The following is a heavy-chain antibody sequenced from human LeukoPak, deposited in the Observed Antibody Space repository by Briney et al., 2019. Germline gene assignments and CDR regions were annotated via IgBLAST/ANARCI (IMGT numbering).Heavy chain of an antibody. CDR2: IYYSGST. V-gene: IGHV4-61*01. Sequence: TSETLSLTCIVSNGSIIMSNYYWSWIRQPPGKGLEWIGYIYYSGSTSYNPSLKSRVTISVDTSKNQFSLKLSSVTAADTAVYYCAREGARWEPSFSAFDIWGQGTMVTVSS. CDR3: AREGARWEPSFSAFDI. CDR1: NGSIIMSNYY. D-gene: IGHD1-26*01. J-gene: IGHJ3*02.